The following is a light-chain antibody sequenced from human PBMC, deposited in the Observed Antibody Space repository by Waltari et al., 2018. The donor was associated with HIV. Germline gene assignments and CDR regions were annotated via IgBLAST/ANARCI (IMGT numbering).Light chain of an antibody. CDR3: SSYTSSSTYV. CDR1: SSDVGGYNY. Sequence: GTSSDVGGYNYVSWYQQHPGKAPKLMIYDVSNRPSGVSNRFSGSKSGNTASLTISGLQAEDEADYYCSSYTSSSTYVFGTRTKVTVL. CDR2: DVS. V-gene: IGLV2-14*03. J-gene: IGLJ1*01.